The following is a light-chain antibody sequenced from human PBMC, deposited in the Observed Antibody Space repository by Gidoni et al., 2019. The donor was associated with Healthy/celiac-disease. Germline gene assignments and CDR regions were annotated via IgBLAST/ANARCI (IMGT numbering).Light chain of an antibody. CDR2: DAS. CDR3: QPYDNLPLT. Sequence: DIQMTQSPSSLSASVGDRVTITGQASQDISNYFNWYQQKPGKAPKLLIYDASNLDTGVTSRFSGSGSETDFTFTISSLQPEDIATYYSQPYDNLPLTFGGGTKVEIK. V-gene: IGKV1-33*01. CDR1: QDISNY. J-gene: IGKJ4*01.